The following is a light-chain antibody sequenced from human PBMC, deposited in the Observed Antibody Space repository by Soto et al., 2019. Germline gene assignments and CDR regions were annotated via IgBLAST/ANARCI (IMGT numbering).Light chain of an antibody. CDR2: EVS. Sequence: QSALTQPASVSGSPGQSITISCTGTSSEVGGYNYVSWYQQHPGKAPKLMIYEVSNRPSGVSNRFSGSKSGNTASLTISGLQAEDEADYYCSSYTSSSTLVFGTGTNVTVL. J-gene: IGLJ1*01. V-gene: IGLV2-14*01. CDR3: SSYTSSSTLV. CDR1: SSEVGGYNY.